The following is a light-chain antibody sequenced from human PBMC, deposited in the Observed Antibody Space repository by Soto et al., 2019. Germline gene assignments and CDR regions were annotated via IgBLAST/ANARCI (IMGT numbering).Light chain of an antibody. J-gene: IGKJ1*01. CDR1: QTISSW. CDR2: KAS. V-gene: IGKV1-5*03. CDR3: QHYNSYSEA. Sequence: DIQMTQSPSTLSGSVGDRVTITCRASQTISSWLAWYQQKPGKAPKLLIYKASTLKSGVPSRFSGSGSGTEFTLTLCSLQPDDFATYYCQHYNSYSEAFGQGTKLDIK.